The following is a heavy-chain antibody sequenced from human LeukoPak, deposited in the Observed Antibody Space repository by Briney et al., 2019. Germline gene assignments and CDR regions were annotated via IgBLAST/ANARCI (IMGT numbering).Heavy chain of an antibody. CDR1: GFTFSSYG. J-gene: IGHJ4*02. D-gene: IGHD3-10*01. Sequence: PGRSLRLSCAASGFTFSSYGMHWVRQAPGKGLEWVAVISYDGSNKYYADSVKGRFTISRDNSKNTLYLQMNSLRAEDTAVYYCAKVGLRGVSDYWGQGTLVTVSS. CDR2: ISYDGSNK. CDR3: AKVGLRGVSDY. V-gene: IGHV3-30*18.